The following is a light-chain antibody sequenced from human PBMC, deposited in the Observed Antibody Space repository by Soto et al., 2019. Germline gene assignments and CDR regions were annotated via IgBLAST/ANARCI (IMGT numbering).Light chain of an antibody. CDR3: GTWDNSLSAGL. CDR2: DDV. CDR1: RSNVGENY. J-gene: IGLJ2*01. Sequence: QSVLTQTPSVSAATGQRVTISCSGSRSNVGENYVSWYQQFPGTAPQLVIYDDVKRSPGIPDRFSASKSGTSATLAITGLQTGDEADYYCGTWDNSLSAGLFGTGTKLTVL. V-gene: IGLV1-51*01.